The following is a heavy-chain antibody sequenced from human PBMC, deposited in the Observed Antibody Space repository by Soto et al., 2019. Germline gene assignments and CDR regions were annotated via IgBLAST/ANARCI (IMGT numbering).Heavy chain of an antibody. CDR3: ARSYYYDSSGYLRGWFYS. D-gene: IGHD3-22*01. CDR1: GGTFSSYA. V-gene: IGHV1-69*13. J-gene: IGHJ5*01. Sequence: SVKVSCKASGGTFSSYAISWVRQAPGQGLEWMGGIIPIFGTANYAQKFQGRVTITADESTSTAYMELSSLRSEDTAVYYCARSYYYDSSGYLRGWFYSWGQGTLVPVSS. CDR2: IIPIFGTA.